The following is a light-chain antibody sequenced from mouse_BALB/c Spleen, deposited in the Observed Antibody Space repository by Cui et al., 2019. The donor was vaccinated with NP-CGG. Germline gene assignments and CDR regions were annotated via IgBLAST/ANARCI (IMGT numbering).Light chain of an antibody. Sequence: QAVLTSESALTTSPGETVTLTCRSSTGAVTTSNYANWVQEKPDHLFTGLIGGTNNRAPGVPARFSGSLIGDKAALTITGAQTEDEAIYFCALWYSNHWVFGGGTKLTVL. J-gene: IGLJ1*01. CDR2: GTN. CDR1: TGAVTTSNY. V-gene: IGLV1*01. CDR3: ALWYSNHWV.